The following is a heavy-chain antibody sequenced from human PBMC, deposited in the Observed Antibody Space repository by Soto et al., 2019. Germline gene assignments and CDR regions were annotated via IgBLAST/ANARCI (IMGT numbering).Heavy chain of an antibody. CDR2: INVGNGDK. J-gene: IGHJ5*02. CDR3: AIFHGYRGSEKVDL. Sequence: GAPVKGSRKTSGYIFTSFYIHWVRQAPGQKLEWMGWINVGNGDKKYSERFQGRLTLTRDTSASTAYMELSTMRFEDTAVYFCAIFHGYRGSEKVDLWGQGTLVTVAS. V-gene: IGHV1-3*01. D-gene: IGHD5-12*01. CDR1: GYIFTSFY.